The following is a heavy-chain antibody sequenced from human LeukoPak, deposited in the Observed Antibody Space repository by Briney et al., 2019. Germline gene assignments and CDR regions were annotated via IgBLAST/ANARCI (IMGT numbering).Heavy chain of an antibody. CDR1: GYTFNEYA. D-gene: IGHD6-19*01. CDR3: AKGDRNGWYFDY. V-gene: IGHV3-9*01. Sequence: PGRSLRLSCAASGYTFNEYALHWVRQAPWKGLEGVSGISWNSGSIGYADSVKGRFTISRDNAKNSLYLQMNSLSAEDTALYHCAKGDRNGWYFDYWGLGTLVTVSS. CDR2: ISWNSGSI. J-gene: IGHJ4*02.